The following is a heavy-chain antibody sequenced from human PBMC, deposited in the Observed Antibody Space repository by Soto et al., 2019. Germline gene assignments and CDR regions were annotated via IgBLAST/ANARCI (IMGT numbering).Heavy chain of an antibody. CDR1: GFTFSSYA. V-gene: IGHV3-23*01. CDR2: ISGSGGST. D-gene: IGHD3-10*01. J-gene: IGHJ4*02. CDR3: AKDRLLWFGESQDY. Sequence: PGGSLRLSCAASGFTFSSYAMSWVSQAPGKGLEWVSAISGSGGSTYYADSVKGRFTISRDNSKNTLYLQMNSLRAEDTAVYYCAKDRLLWFGESQDYWGQGTLVTVSS.